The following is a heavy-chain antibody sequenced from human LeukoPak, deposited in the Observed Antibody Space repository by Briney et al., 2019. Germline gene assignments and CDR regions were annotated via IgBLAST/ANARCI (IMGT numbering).Heavy chain of an antibody. J-gene: IGHJ4*02. V-gene: IGHV1-18*01. CDR3: ARWRYCTNGVCYRYFDY. D-gene: IGHD2-8*01. CDR2: ISADNGNT. CDR1: GYTFTSYG. Sequence: ASVKVSCKASGYTFTSYGISWVRQAPGQGLEWMGWISADNGNTNYAQKLQGRVTMTTDTSTSTAYMELRSLRSDDTAVYYCARWRYCTNGVCYRYFDYWGQGTLVTVSS.